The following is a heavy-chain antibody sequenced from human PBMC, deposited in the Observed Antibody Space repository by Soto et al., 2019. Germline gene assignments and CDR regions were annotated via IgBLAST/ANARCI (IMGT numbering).Heavy chain of an antibody. CDR1: GFTFSSYS. Sequence: LRLSCAASGFTFSSYSMNWVRQAPGKGLEWVSSISSSSSYIYYADSVKGRFTISRDNAKNSLYLQMNSLRAEDTAVYYCARDEPGDYGDYVGYFDLWGRGTLVTVSS. CDR2: ISSSSSYI. J-gene: IGHJ2*01. D-gene: IGHD4-17*01. V-gene: IGHV3-21*01. CDR3: ARDEPGDYGDYVGYFDL.